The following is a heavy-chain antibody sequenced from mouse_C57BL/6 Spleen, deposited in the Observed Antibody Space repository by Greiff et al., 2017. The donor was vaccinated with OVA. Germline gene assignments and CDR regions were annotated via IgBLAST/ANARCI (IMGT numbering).Heavy chain of an antibody. J-gene: IGHJ2*01. V-gene: IGHV5-17*01. CDR3: AGGPLDY. Sequence: DVKLVESGGGLVKPGGSLKLSCAASGFTFSDYGMHWVRQAPEKGLEWVAYISSGSSTIYYADTVKGRFTISRDNAKNTLFLQMTSLRSEDTAMYYCAGGPLDYWGQGTTLTVSS. CDR1: GFTFSDYG. CDR2: ISSGSSTI.